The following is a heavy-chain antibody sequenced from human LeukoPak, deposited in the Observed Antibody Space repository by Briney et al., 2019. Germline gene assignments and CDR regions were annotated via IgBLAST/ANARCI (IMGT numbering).Heavy chain of an antibody. CDR2: ISAYNGNT. Sequence: ASVKVSCKASGYTFTSYGISWVRQAPGQGLEWMGWISAYNGNTNYAQKLQGRVTMTTDTSTSTAYMEPRSLRSDDTAVYYCARAAPYCSSSSCYKDYWGQGTLVTVSS. J-gene: IGHJ4*02. CDR3: ARAAPYCSSSSCYKDY. V-gene: IGHV1-18*01. CDR1: GYTFTSYG. D-gene: IGHD2-2*02.